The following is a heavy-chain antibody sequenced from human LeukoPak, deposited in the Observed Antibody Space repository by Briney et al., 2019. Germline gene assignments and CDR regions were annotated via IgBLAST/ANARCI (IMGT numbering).Heavy chain of an antibody. CDR3: AGAAAGTAIDS. CDR1: GYRFSTYW. J-gene: IGHJ4*02. V-gene: IGHV5-51*01. Sequence: GESPKISCKGSGYRFSTYWIARVRQMPGKGLEWMGIIYPGDSDIRYSPSFQGQFTISADKSISTAYLQWSSLKASDTAIYYCAGAAAGTAIDSWGQGTLVTVSS. D-gene: IGHD6-13*01. CDR2: IYPGDSDI.